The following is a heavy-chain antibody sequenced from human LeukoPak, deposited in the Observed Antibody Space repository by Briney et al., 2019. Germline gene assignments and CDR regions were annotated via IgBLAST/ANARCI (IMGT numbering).Heavy chain of an antibody. Sequence: GGSLRLSCAASGFTFGSYGMHWVRQAPGKGLELVAVISYDGSNKYYADSVKGRFTISRDNSKNTLYLQMNSLRAEDTAVYYCAKDPGVGRLSIDYWGQGTLVTVSS. CDR1: GFTFGSYG. V-gene: IGHV3-30*18. CDR3: AKDPGVGRLSIDY. J-gene: IGHJ4*02. D-gene: IGHD2-15*01. CDR2: ISYDGSNK.